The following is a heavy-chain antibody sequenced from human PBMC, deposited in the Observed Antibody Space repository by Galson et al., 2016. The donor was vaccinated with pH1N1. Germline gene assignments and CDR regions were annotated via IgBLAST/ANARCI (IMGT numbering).Heavy chain of an antibody. J-gene: IGHJ5*02. Sequence: SLRLSCAASGFTFSNFWMHWVRQAPGKGLEWVANIRQDGSEKYYVDSVKGRLTIPRGNAKNSLYLQMNSLTAEDTAVYYCARARFDPWGQGTLVTVSS. CDR2: IRQDGSEK. V-gene: IGHV3-7*01. CDR3: ARARFDP. CDR1: GFTFSNFW.